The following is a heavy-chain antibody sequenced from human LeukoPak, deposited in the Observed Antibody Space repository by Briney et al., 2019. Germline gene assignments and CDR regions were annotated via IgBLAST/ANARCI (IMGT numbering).Heavy chain of an antibody. CDR3: ARDGGERYYYDSSGYYFYYFDY. J-gene: IGHJ4*02. Sequence: GGSLGLSCAASGFTFNSYGMHWVRQAPGKGLEWVAVIWYDGSNKYYADSVKGRFTISRDNSKNTLYLQMNSLRAEDTAVYYCARDGGERYYYDSSGYYFYYFDYWGQGTLVTVSS. CDR1: GFTFNSYG. CDR2: IWYDGSNK. D-gene: IGHD3-22*01. V-gene: IGHV3-33*01.